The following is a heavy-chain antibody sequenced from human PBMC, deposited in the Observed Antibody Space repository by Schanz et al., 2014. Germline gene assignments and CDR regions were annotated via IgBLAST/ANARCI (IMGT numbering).Heavy chain of an antibody. Sequence: QVQLVQSGAEVKKPGASVRLSCEASGYTFTSYDINWVRQAPGQGLEWMGWMNPNSGNTGYAQKFQGRVTMTRHTSISTAYMELSSLRSEDTAVYYCARAPVCVGPYHYYMDVWGKGTTVTVSS. V-gene: IGHV1-8*02. CDR1: GYTFTSYD. CDR3: ARAPVCVGPYHYYMDV. J-gene: IGHJ6*03. CDR2: MNPNSGNT. D-gene: IGHD1-26*01.